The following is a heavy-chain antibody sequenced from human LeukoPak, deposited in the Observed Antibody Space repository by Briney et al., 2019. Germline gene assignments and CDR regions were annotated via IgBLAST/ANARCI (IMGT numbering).Heavy chain of an antibody. D-gene: IGHD1-26*01. CDR1: GFTFSSYA. J-gene: IGHJ6*03. CDR2: ISYDGINK. Sequence: GGSLRLSCAASGFTFSSYAMHWVRQAPGKGLEWVAVISYDGINKYYADSVKGRFTISRDNSKNTLYLQMNSLRAEDTAVYYCARDRAGYSGSYLYYYYYMDVWGKGTTVTVSS. CDR3: ARDRAGYSGSYLYYYYYMDV. V-gene: IGHV3-30*04.